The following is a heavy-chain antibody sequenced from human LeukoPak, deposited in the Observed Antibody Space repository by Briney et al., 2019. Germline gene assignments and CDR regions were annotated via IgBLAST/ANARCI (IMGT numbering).Heavy chain of an antibody. Sequence: SETLSLTCTVSGGSIIGVAYYWRWIRQHPGKGLEWIAYVHYSGSTYYNPSLKSRFTISVDTSQNQFSLKLRSVTAADTAVYYCACDSHGSALDYWGQGTLVTVSS. CDR3: ACDSHGSALDY. CDR1: GGSIIGVAYY. D-gene: IGHD5-24*01. CDR2: VHYSGST. V-gene: IGHV4-31*03. J-gene: IGHJ4*02.